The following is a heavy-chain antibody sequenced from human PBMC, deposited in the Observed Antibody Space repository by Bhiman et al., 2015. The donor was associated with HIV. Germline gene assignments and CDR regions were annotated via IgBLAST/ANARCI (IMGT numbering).Heavy chain of an antibody. Sequence: EVQLLETGGGPIQPGGSLRLSCAASGFSVSSSYMSWLRQAPGKGPEWLSVLYRGGDTYYRVSLKGRFTISRDNSKNSLYLQMNSLRVEDTAVYYCARDPGIVVVTTTENHFDYWGQGTLVTVSS. D-gene: IGHD2-21*02. J-gene: IGHJ4*01. CDR3: ARDPGIVVVTTTENHFDY. CDR2: LYRGGDT. CDR1: GFSVSSSY. V-gene: IGHV3-53*02.